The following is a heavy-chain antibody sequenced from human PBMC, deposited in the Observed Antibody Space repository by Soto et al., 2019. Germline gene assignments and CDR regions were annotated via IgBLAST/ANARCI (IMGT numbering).Heavy chain of an antibody. CDR2: INHSGST. D-gene: IGHD6-19*01. CDR3: ARGNLVEQWLVPRWFDP. V-gene: IGHV4-34*01. Sequence: SETLSLTCAVYGGSFSGYYWSWIRQPPGKGLEWIGEINHSGSTNYNPSLKSRVTISVDTSKNQFSLKLSSVTAADTAVYYCARGNLVEQWLVPRWFDPWGQGTLVTVSS. J-gene: IGHJ5*02. CDR1: GGSFSGYY.